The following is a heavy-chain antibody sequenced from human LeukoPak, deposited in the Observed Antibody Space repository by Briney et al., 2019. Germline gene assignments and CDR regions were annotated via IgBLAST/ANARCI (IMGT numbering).Heavy chain of an antibody. D-gene: IGHD1-26*01. CDR2: ISSSSSYI. CDR1: EFSVSSNY. Sequence: PGGSLRLSCAASEFSVSSNYMTWVRQAPGKGLEWVSSISSSSSYIYYADSVKGRFTISRDNAKNSLYLQMNSLRAEDTAVYYCARDQVSFQGYYYMDVWGKGTTVTVSS. CDR3: ARDQVSFQGYYYMDV. J-gene: IGHJ6*03. V-gene: IGHV3-21*01.